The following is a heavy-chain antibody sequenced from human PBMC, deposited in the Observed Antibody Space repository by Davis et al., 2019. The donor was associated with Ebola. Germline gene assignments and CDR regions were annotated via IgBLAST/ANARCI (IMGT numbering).Heavy chain of an antibody. V-gene: IGHV3-30*18. CDR3: AKEALHSGGTFDV. J-gene: IGHJ3*01. Sequence: PGGSLRLSCAASGFTFTTFAMHWVRQAPDGGLEWVAFISSDGNKLFYGDSVKGRFTISRDTANNTVNLQMNSLRVEDTAIYFCAKEALHSGGTFDVWGQGTVVTVSS. D-gene: IGHD2-15*01. CDR2: ISSDGNKL. CDR1: GFTFTTFA.